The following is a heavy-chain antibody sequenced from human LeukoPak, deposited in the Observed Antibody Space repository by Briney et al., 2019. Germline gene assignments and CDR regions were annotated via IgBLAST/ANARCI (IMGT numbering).Heavy chain of an antibody. CDR1: GFTFSSYS. CDR3: ARDVKAYDYVPLDP. V-gene: IGHV3-21*01. J-gene: IGHJ5*02. CDR2: ISSSSSYI. D-gene: IGHD3-16*01. Sequence: PGGSLRLSCAASGFTFSSYSMNWVRQAPGKGLEWVSSISSSSSYIYYADSVKGRFTISRDNAKNSLYPQMNSLRAEDTAVYYCARDVKAYDYVPLDPWGQGTLVTVSS.